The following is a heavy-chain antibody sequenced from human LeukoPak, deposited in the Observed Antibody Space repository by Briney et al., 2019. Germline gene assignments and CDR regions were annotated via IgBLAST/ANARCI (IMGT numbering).Heavy chain of an antibody. V-gene: IGHV3-9*03. CDR2: ISWNSGSI. CDR3: AKDLGRSTSWYFDY. D-gene: IGHD2-2*01. Sequence: GGSLRLSCAASGFTFDDYAMHWVRQAPGKGLEWVSGISWNSGSIGYADSVKGRFTISRDNAENSLYLQMNSLRAEDMALYYCAKDLGRSTSWYFDYWGQGTLVTVSS. CDR1: GFTFDDYA. J-gene: IGHJ4*02.